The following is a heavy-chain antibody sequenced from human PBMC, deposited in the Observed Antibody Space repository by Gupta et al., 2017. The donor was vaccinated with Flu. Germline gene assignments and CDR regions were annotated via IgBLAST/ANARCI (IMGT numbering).Heavy chain of an antibody. D-gene: IGHD2-2*01. J-gene: IGHJ6*02. Sequence: QVQLVQSGAEVKKPGSSVKVSCTASGGTFSSYAISWVRQAPGQGLEWMGGIIDLFGTTNYAQKFQGRVTITADESTRTAYTTTAYMELSSLRSEDTAVYYCASRDTVTVPAALGKAGIGYYYGMDVWGQGTTVTVSS. CDR1: GGTFSSYA. CDR2: IIDLFGTT. V-gene: IGHV1-69*01. CDR3: ASRDTVTVPAALGKAGIGYYYGMDV.